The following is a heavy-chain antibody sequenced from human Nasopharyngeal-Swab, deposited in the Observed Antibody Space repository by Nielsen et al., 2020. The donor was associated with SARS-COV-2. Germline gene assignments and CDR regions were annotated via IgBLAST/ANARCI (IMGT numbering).Heavy chain of an antibody. Sequence: ASVKVSCKVSGYTLTELSMHWVRQAPGKGLEWMGGFDPEDGETIYAQKFQGRVTMTEDTSTDTAYMELSSLRSEDTAVYYCATASLWIAVAGTLYFDYWGQGTLVTVSS. CDR3: ATASLWIAVAGTLYFDY. V-gene: IGHV1-24*01. CDR1: GYTLTELS. D-gene: IGHD6-19*01. CDR2: FDPEDGET. J-gene: IGHJ4*02.